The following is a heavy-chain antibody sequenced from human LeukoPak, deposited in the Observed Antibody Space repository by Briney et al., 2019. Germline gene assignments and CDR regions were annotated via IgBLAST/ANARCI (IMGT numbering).Heavy chain of an antibody. V-gene: IGHV3-66*02. J-gene: IGHJ4*02. CDR2: IYSGGST. CDR1: GLIVTRDY. Sequence: GGSLRLSCVVSGLIVTRDYMSWVRQAPGKGLEWVSAIYSGGSTYCADSVKGRFTISRDNSKNTLYLQMNSLRAADTAVYYCASLGYWGQGTLVTVSS. CDR3: ASLGY.